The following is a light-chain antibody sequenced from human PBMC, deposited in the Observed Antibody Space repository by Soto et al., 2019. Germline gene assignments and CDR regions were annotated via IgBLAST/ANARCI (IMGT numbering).Light chain of an antibody. J-gene: IGKJ4*01. CDR2: WAS. CDR1: QSVLHTSYNKNY. CDR3: QQSYSSPLT. Sequence: DIVMTQSPDSLAVSLDERATINCKSSQSVLHTSYNKNYLAWYQQKPGHPPKVLIYWASTRESGVPDRFSGSGSGTDFTLTISDLQAEDVAVYYCQQSYSSPLTFGGGTKVEIK. V-gene: IGKV4-1*01.